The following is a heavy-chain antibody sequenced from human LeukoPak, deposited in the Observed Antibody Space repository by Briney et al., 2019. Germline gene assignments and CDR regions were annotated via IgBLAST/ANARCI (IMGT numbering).Heavy chain of an antibody. J-gene: IGHJ4*02. Sequence: ASVKVSCKASGYTFTSYDINWVRQATGQGLEWMGWMNPNSGNTGYAQKFQGRVTMTRNTSISTACMELSSLRSEDTAVYYCARGKTDYYDSSGYWGRIYYFDYWGQGTLVTVSS. CDR2: MNPNSGNT. D-gene: IGHD3-22*01. CDR1: GYTFTSYD. V-gene: IGHV1-8*01. CDR3: ARGKTDYYDSSGYWGRIYYFDY.